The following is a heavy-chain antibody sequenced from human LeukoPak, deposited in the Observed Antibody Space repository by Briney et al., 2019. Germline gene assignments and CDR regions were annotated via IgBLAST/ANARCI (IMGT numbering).Heavy chain of an antibody. CDR1: GFTFGDYA. D-gene: IGHD4-17*01. Sequence: PGGSLRLSCTASGFTFGDYAMSWFRQAPGKGLEWVGFIRSKAYGGTTEYAASVKGRFTISRDDSKSIAYLQMNSLKTEDTAVYYCTKANGDYSKDYYYYGMDVWGQGTTVTVSS. CDR2: IRSKAYGGTT. J-gene: IGHJ6*02. CDR3: TKANGDYSKDYYYYGMDV. V-gene: IGHV3-49*03.